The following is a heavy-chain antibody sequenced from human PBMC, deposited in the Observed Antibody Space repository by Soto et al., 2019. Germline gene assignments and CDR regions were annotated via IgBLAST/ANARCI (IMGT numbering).Heavy chain of an antibody. CDR2: ISYDGSNK. J-gene: IGHJ6*02. Sequence: PGGSLRLSCAASGFTFSSYGMHWVRQAPGKGLEWVAVISYDGSNKYYADSVKGRFTISRDNSKNTLYLQMNSLRAEDTAVYYCAKDLWNHYSSSSVVYYYYGMDVWGQGTTVTVSS. CDR1: GFTFSSYG. D-gene: IGHD6-6*01. CDR3: AKDLWNHYSSSSVVYYYYGMDV. V-gene: IGHV3-30*18.